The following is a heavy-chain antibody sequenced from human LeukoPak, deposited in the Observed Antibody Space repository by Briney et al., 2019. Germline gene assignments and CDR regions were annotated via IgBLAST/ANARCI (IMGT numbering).Heavy chain of an antibody. Sequence: ASVKVSCKASGYTFIDSYIHWVRQAPGQGLEWMAWTNPKNGDTNYAQEFQDRVTVTRDTSISTAYMELSGLRSDDTAVYFCAREPVVDYYYMDVWGTGTTVTVSS. CDR1: GYTFIDSY. V-gene: IGHV1-2*02. CDR3: AREPVVDYYYMDV. J-gene: IGHJ6*03. CDR2: TNPKNGDT. D-gene: IGHD2-15*01.